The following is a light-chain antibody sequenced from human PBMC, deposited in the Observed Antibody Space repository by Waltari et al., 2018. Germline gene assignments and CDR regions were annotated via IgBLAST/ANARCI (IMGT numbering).Light chain of an antibody. CDR3: QQYNKWPIT. CDR1: QSISNT. J-gene: IGKJ5*01. Sequence: EIVMTQSPVTLSVSSGERATLSCRASQSISNTLAWYQQKPGQAPRLLIYGASTRATGIPARFSGSGSGTEFTFTISSMQSEDFAVYYCQQYNKWPITFGQGTRLEIK. V-gene: IGKV3-15*01. CDR2: GAS.